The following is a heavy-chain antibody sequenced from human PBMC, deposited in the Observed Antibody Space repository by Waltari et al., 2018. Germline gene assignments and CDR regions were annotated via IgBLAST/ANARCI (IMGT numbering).Heavy chain of an antibody. Sequence: QVQLVQSGAEVKKPGASVKVSCMASGYTFTAYSVHWVRQAPGQGLEWMGWINPYSGATNSAQKFQGRVTMTRDTSVSTAYMELRGLRSDDTAVYYCARDREASMASFYYYGLDVWGLGTTVIVSS. CDR3: ARDREASMASFYYYGLDV. CDR2: INPYSGAT. J-gene: IGHJ6*02. V-gene: IGHV1-2*02. D-gene: IGHD3-10*01. CDR1: GYTFTAYS.